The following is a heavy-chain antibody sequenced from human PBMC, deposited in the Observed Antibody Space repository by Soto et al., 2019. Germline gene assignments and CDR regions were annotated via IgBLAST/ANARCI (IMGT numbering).Heavy chain of an antibody. Sequence: QVQLVQSGAEVKKPGSSVKVSCKASGGTFSSYAISWVRQAPGQGLEWMGGIIPIFGTANYAQKFQGRVTITADESTSTAYMELSSLRSEDTAVYSCARGFRIAARPGDAFDIWGQGTMVTVSS. V-gene: IGHV1-69*01. J-gene: IGHJ3*02. CDR3: ARGFRIAARPGDAFDI. CDR2: IIPIFGTA. D-gene: IGHD6-6*01. CDR1: GGTFSSYA.